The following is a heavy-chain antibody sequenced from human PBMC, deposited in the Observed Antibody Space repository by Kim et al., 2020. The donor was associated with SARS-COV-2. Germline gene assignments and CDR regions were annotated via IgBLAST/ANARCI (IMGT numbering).Heavy chain of an antibody. CDR1: GFSFGDFA. CDR2: INWNSREI. Sequence: GGSLRLSCATSGFSFGDFALHWVRQAPGKGPEWVAGINWNSREITYADSVKGRVTISRDDATKSLYLDMKSLGPEDTALYYCAKDRGRLVYYYGMDAWG. CDR3: AKDRGRLVYYYGMDA. J-gene: IGHJ6*02. V-gene: IGHV3-9*01. D-gene: IGHD6-19*01.